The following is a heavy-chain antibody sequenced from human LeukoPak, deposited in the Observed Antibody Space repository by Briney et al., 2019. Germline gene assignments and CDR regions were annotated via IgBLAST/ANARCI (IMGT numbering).Heavy chain of an antibody. D-gene: IGHD4-17*01. CDR3: AKDWDYGAHDYGMDV. CDR1: GSTLSSYA. CDR2: ISGSGGST. J-gene: IGHJ6*02. Sequence: GGSLRLSCAASGSTLSSYAMSWVRQAPGKGLEWVSAISGSGGSTYYADSVKGRFTISRDNSKNTLYLQMNSLRAEDTAVYYCAKDWDYGAHDYGMDVWGQGTTVTVSS. V-gene: IGHV3-23*01.